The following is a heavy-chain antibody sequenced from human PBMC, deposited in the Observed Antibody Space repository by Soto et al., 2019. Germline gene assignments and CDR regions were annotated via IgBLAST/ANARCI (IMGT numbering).Heavy chain of an antibody. J-gene: IGHJ6*02. D-gene: IGHD3-10*01. CDR1: GGSVSSGSYY. CDR2: IYYSGST. V-gene: IGHV4-61*01. CDR3: ARGEYYYGSGTDYYGMDV. Sequence: TLSLTCTVSGGSVSSGSYYWSWIRQPPGKGLEWIGYIYYSGSTNYNPSLKSRVTISVDTSKNQFSLKLSSVTAADTAVYYCARGEYYYGSGTDYYGMDVWGQGTTVTVSS.